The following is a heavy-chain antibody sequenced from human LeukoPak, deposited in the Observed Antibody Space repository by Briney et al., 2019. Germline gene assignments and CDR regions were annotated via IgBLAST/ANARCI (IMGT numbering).Heavy chain of an antibody. CDR3: ARGLRPPRHYFDY. V-gene: IGHV3-48*01. Sequence: GGSLRLSCAASGFTFSSYSMNWVRQAPGKGLEWVSYISSSSSTIYYADSVKGRFTISRDNAKNSLYLQMNSLRAEDTAVYYCARGLRPPRHYFDYWGQGTLVTVSS. CDR1: GFTFSSYS. J-gene: IGHJ4*02. CDR2: ISSSSSTI.